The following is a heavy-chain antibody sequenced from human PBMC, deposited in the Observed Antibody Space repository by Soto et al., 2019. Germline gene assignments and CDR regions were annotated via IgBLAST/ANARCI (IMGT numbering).Heavy chain of an antibody. Sequence: QLQLQESGSGLVKPSQTLSLTCAVSGGSISSGGYSWSWIRQPPGKGLEWIGYIYHSGSTYYNPSLESRVTISVDGSNNQFSLKVTSLTATDTAVYYCARGRGRGGFDYWGQGTLVTVSS. D-gene: IGHD3-16*01. V-gene: IGHV4-30-2*01. CDR3: ARGRGRGGFDY. J-gene: IGHJ4*02. CDR1: GGSISSGGYS. CDR2: IYHSGST.